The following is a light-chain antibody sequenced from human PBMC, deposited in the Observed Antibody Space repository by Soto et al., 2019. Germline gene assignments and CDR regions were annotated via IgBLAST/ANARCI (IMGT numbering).Light chain of an antibody. CDR3: CSYAGSSNV. V-gene: IGLV2-8*01. CDR1: SSDVGGYNY. J-gene: IGLJ1*01. Sequence: QSALTQPPSASGSPGQSVAISCTGTSSDVGGYNYVSWYQQHPGKAPKLMIYEVNKRPSGVPDRFSGSKSGNTASLTVSGLQAEDEADYYGCSYAGSSNVFGTGTKLTVL. CDR2: EVN.